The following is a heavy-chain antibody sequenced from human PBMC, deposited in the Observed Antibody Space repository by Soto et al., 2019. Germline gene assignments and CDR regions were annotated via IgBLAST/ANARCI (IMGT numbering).Heavy chain of an antibody. V-gene: IGHV3-48*03. Sequence: XGFLRLSFGASGSIFSDYEMNGVRQAPGKGLEWIAHISFSGSTIYYADSVKGRFSISRDNSKNFLYLQMSGLRADDSAVYYSTRGAGFFYGVDVWGLGTTVTVSS. CDR2: ISFSGSTI. J-gene: IGHJ6*02. CDR1: GSIFSDYE. CDR3: TRGAGFFYGVDV. D-gene: IGHD3-10*01.